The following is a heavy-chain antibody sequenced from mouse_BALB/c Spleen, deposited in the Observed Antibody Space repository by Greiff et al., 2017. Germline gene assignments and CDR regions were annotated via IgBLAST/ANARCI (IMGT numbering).Heavy chain of an antibody. D-gene: IGHD1-1*01. CDR2: IDPANGNT. J-gene: IGHJ1*01. Sequence: EVQLQQSGAELVKPGASVKLSCTASGFNIKDTYMHWVKQRPEQGLEWIGRIDPANGNTKYDPKFQGKATITADTSSNTAYLQLSSLTSEDTAVYYCAPYYYGSYWYFDVWGAGTTVTVSS. CDR3: APYYYGSYWYFDV. CDR1: GFNIKDTY. V-gene: IGHV14-3*02.